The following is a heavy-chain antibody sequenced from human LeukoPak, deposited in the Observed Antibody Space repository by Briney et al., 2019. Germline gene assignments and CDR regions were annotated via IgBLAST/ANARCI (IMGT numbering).Heavy chain of an antibody. D-gene: IGHD3-10*01. Sequence: GRSLRLSCAASGFTFDDYAMHWVGQAPGKGLEWVSGISWNSGSIGYADSVKGRFTISRDNAKNSLYLQMNSLRAEDTALYYCAKGRNYGSGNNWFEPWGQGTLVTVSS. CDR2: ISWNSGSI. V-gene: IGHV3-9*01. CDR3: AKGRNYGSGNNWFEP. J-gene: IGHJ5*02. CDR1: GFTFDDYA.